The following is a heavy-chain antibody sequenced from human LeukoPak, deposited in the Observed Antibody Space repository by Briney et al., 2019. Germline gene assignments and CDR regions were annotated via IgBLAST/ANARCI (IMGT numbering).Heavy chain of an antibody. CDR1: GFTFTGHN. CDR2: VSISSGTI. CDR3: AKGSSGSSYSAIDY. J-gene: IGHJ4*02. D-gene: IGHD2-15*01. Sequence: PGGSLRLSCAASGFTFTGHNMNWVRQAPGKGLEWVSFVSISSGTIYYADSVKGRFSISRDNAKSSLDLQMNSLRADDTAVYYCAKGSSGSSYSAIDYWGQGTLVTVSS. V-gene: IGHV3-48*04.